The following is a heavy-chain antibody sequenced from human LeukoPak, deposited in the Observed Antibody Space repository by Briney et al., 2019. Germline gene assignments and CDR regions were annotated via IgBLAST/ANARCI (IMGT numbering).Heavy chain of an antibody. Sequence: SGTLSLTCAVSGGSISSSNWWSWVRQPPGKGLEWIGEIYHSGSTNYNPSLKSRVTISVDTSKNQFSLKLSSVTAADTAVYYCARQSRSSGYYPCDYWGQGTLVTVSS. CDR2: IYHSGST. V-gene: IGHV4-4*02. D-gene: IGHD3-22*01. CDR1: GGSISSSNW. J-gene: IGHJ4*02. CDR3: ARQSRSSGYYPCDY.